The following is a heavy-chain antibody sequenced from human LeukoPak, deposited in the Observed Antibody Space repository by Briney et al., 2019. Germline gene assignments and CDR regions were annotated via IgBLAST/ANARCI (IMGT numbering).Heavy chain of an antibody. CDR3: TRLKGGSTS. CDR1: AFTFTGSA. J-gene: IGHJ4*02. V-gene: IGHV3-73*01. CDR2: IRSKANSYAT. D-gene: IGHD2-2*01. Sequence: GGSLRLACAASAFTFTGSAMHWVRQASGKGLEWVGRIRSKANSYATAYAASVKGRFTITRDDSKNTAYLQMNSLKTEDTAVYYCTRLKGGSTSWGQGTLVTVSS.